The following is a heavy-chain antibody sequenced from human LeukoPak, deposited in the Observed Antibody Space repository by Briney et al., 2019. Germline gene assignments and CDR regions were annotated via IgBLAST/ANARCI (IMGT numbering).Heavy chain of an antibody. D-gene: IGHD2/OR15-2a*01. V-gene: IGHV4-38-2*02. CDR2: IFHSGST. J-gene: IGHJ4*02. Sequence: PSETLSLTCTVSGGSISSGYYWGWIRQPPGKGLEWIGSIFHSGSTYYNPSLKSRVTISVDKSKNQFSLMLTSVTAADTAVYYCVRNGYYSADYWGQGILVTVSS. CDR1: GGSISSGYY. CDR3: VRNGYYSADY.